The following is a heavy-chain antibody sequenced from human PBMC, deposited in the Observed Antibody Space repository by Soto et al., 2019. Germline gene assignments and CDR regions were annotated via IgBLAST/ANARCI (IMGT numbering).Heavy chain of an antibody. D-gene: IGHD3-10*01. CDR3: ERVVKMVRGVTAQGFXP. CDR2: IYAGDSDT. Sequence: GESLKISCNGSGFSFTANWIGCVRRLPGQGLELVGMIYAGDSDTRYMPTLQGEVTISADESXSTPCFRLGILEVSDSDMYYCERVVKMVRGVTAQGFXPWDQGTLVTVSS. V-gene: IGHV5-51*01. CDR1: GFSFTANW. J-gene: IGHJ5*02.